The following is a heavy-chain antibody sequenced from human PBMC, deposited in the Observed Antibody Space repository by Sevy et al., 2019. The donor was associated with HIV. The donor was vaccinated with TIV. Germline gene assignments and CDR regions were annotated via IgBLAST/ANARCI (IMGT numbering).Heavy chain of an antibody. CDR1: GGTFSSYA. CDR2: IIPIFGTA. V-gene: IGHV1-69*13. Sequence: ASVKVSCKASGGTFSSYAISWVRQAPGQALEWMGGIIPIFGTANYAQKFQGRVTITADESTSTAYMELSSLRSEDTAVYYCARDSRGDSDFQHWGQGTLVTVSS. J-gene: IGHJ1*01. CDR3: ARDSRGDSDFQH. D-gene: IGHD2-21*02.